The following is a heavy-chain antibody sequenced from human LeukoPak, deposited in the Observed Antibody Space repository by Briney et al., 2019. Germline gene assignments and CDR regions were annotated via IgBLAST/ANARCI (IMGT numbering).Heavy chain of an antibody. CDR1: GFTFSSYA. Sequence: GASLRLSCAASGFTFSSYAMSWVRQAPGKGLEWVSAISGSGGSTYYADSVKGRFTISRDNSKNTLYLQMNSLRAEDTAVYYCAKEGHIPAATYVEGASDIWGQGTMVTVSS. CDR3: AKEGHIPAATYVEGASDI. D-gene: IGHD2-2*01. V-gene: IGHV3-23*01. J-gene: IGHJ3*02. CDR2: ISGSGGST.